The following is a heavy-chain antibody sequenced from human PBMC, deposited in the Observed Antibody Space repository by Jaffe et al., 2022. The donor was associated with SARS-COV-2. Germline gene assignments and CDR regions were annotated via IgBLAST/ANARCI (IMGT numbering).Heavy chain of an antibody. CDR3: ARAVAGTEKGYYFDY. D-gene: IGHD6-19*01. CDR1: GFTFDDYG. Sequence: EVQLVESGGGVVRPGGSLRLSCAASGFTFDDYGMSWVRQAPGKGLEWVSGINWNGGSTGYADSVKGRFTISRDNAKNSLYLQMNSLRAEDTALYHCARAVAGTEKGYYFDYWGQGTLVTVSS. J-gene: IGHJ4*02. V-gene: IGHV3-20*01. CDR2: INWNGGST.